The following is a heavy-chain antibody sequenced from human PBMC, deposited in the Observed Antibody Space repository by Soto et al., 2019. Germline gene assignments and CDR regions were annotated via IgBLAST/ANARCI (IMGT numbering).Heavy chain of an antibody. D-gene: IGHD3-3*01. CDR3: ARGIAMFGLVIIPYGMDV. V-gene: IGHV6-1*01. CDR1: GDRVSSNSGA. CDR2: TYYRSKWYN. Sequence: TLSLTCAISGDRVSSNSGAWNWIRQSPSRGLEWLGRTYYRSKWYNDYAESVKSRVTINSDPSNNQFSLRLNSVTPEDTAVYYCARGIAMFGLVIIPYGMDVWAQGTTVTVSS. J-gene: IGHJ6*02.